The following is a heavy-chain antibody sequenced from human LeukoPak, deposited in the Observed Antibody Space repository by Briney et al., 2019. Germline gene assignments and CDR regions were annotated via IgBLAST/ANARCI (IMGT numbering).Heavy chain of an antibody. V-gene: IGHV4-39*07. D-gene: IGHD5-18*01. CDR3: ARGEQLWLS. Sequence: SETLSLTCTVSGGSISSSSYYWGWIRQPPGKGLEWIGSIYYSGSTYYNPSLKSRVTISVDTSKNQFSLKLSSVTAADTAVYYCARGEQLWLSWGQGTLVTVSS. J-gene: IGHJ4*02. CDR1: GGSISSSSYY. CDR2: IYYSGST.